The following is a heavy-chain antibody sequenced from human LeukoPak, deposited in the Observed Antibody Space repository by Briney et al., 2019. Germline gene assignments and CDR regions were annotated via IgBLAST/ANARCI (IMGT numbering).Heavy chain of an antibody. V-gene: IGHV3-74*01. D-gene: IGHD2-15*01. J-gene: IGHJ4*02. CDR3: ASTVAKYYYFDY. Sequence: GGSLRLSCAASGFTFRSSWMHWVRQAPGKGLVWVSRINSDGSSTSYADSVKGRFTISRDNAKNTLYLQMNSLRAEDTAVYYCASTVAKYYYFDYWGQGTLVTVSS. CDR1: GFTFRSSW. CDR2: INSDGSST.